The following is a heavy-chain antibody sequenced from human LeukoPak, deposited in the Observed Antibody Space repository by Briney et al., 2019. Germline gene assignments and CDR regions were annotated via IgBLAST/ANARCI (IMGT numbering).Heavy chain of an antibody. CDR2: ITYDGYYK. CDR3: ARDLSPVVRASPMGY. Sequence: GGSLRLSCAASGFTFTSYGMHWVRQAPGKGLEWVALITYDGYYKYYSDSVKGRFTISSDTSKNTLYLQMNSLRAEDTAVYYCARDLSPVVRASPMGYWGQGTLVTVSS. CDR1: GFTFTSYG. V-gene: IGHV3-30*03. D-gene: IGHD3-10*01. J-gene: IGHJ4*02.